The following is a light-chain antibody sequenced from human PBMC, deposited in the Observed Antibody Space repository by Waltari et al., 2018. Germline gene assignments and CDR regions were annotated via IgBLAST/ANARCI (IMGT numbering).Light chain of an antibody. CDR1: SRDIGRYNG. V-gene: IGLV2-18*02. CDR3: CSYRPKKIGV. J-gene: IGLJ2*01. Sequence: QSALTQPPSVSQSPGQTVTISCTGTSRDIGRYNGVSWYQQRSGAAPTLLIYEVNKRPSGVSDRFSGSKSGNTASLTISGVQAEDEAEYLCCSYRPKKIGVFGGGTRLTVL. CDR2: EVN.